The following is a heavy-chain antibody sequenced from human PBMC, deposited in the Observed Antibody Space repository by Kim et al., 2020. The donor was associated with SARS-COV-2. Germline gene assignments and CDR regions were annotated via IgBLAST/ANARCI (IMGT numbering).Heavy chain of an antibody. Sequence: GGSLRLSCGASGFTFNTYTMNWVRQAPGKGLEWVSSISSSSRYIYYTNSVKGRFTIPRDNAKNSLYLQMSSLRAEDTAVYYCARDLQPDSYTSSGYVENFHHWGQGTLVTVSS. J-gene: IGHJ1*01. CDR1: GFTFNTYT. V-gene: IGHV3-21*01. D-gene: IGHD6-13*01. CDR2: ISSSSRYI. CDR3: ARDLQPDSYTSSGYVENFHH.